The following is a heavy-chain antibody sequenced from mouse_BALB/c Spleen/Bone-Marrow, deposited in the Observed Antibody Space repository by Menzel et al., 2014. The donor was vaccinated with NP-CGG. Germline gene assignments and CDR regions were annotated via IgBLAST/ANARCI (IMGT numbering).Heavy chain of an antibody. J-gene: IGHJ1*01. Sequence: QVQLKQSGAELVEPGASVKLSCKASGYTFTSYWMHWVKQRPGQGLEWIGEINPSNGRTNYNEKFKSKATLTVDKSSSTAYMQLSSLTSEDSAVYYCAPYYYGSSYGFYWYFDVWGAGTTVTVSS. V-gene: IGHV1S81*02. CDR3: APYYYGSSYGFYWYFDV. CDR2: INPSNGRT. CDR1: GYTFTSYW. D-gene: IGHD1-1*01.